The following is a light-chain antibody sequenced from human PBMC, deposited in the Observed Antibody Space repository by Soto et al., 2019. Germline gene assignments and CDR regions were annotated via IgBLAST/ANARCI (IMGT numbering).Light chain of an antibody. V-gene: IGKV3-20*01. Sequence: EIVLTQSPGTLSLSPGERATLSCRASQSVSSSYLAWYQQKPGQAPRLLIYGASSSATGIPDRFSGSGSGTDFTLTISRLEPEDFAVDYCQQYCSSPLTFGGGTKVEIK. CDR2: GAS. J-gene: IGKJ4*01. CDR3: QQYCSSPLT. CDR1: QSVSSSY.